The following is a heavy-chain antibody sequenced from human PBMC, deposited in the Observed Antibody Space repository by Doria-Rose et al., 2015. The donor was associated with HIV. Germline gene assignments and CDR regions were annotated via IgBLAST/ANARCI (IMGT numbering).Heavy chain of an antibody. CDR2: MSSDDER. D-gene: IGHD6-13*01. J-gene: IGHJ4*02. V-gene: IGHV2-26*01. Sequence: QITLKESGPVLVKPTETLTLTCTVSGVSLSSPGMGVSWIRQPPGKALEWLANMSSDDERSYKTSLKSRLTISSDTSKSRVVLTMTDMDPVDTATYYCARIKSSRWYHKYYFDFWGQGTLVIVSA. CDR3: ARIKSSRWYHKYYFDF. CDR1: GVSLSSPGMG.